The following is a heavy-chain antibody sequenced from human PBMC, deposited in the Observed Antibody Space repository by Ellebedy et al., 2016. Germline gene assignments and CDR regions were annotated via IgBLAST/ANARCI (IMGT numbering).Heavy chain of an antibody. CDR1: GYTFADYY. CDR3: ARGSFFDY. V-gene: IGHV1-2*02. J-gene: IGHJ4*02. D-gene: IGHD1-26*01. CDR2: INPTSGVT. Sequence: ASVKVSCKASGYTFADYYMHWVRQAPGQGLEWMGWINPTSGVTNYAQKFQGRVTMTRDTSISTAYMELSRLQSDDTAVYRCARGSFFDYWGQGTLVTVSS.